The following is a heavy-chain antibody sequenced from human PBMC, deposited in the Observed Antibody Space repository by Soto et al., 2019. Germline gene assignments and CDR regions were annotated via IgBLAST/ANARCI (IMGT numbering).Heavy chain of an antibody. CDR2: VNTYNGNP. V-gene: IGHV1-18*01. CDR1: GYTFTNYA. J-gene: IGHJ4*02. Sequence: QVQLVQSGVEVKKPGASVKVSCKASGYTFTNYAISWVRQAPGRGLEWMGWVNTYNGNPNYAQIFQGRVTMTTDTSTGTAYMELRSRKSDDSAVYYCATDSQYSTDWQRFDSWGQGTLVTVSS. CDR3: ATDSQYSTDWQRFDS. D-gene: IGHD6-6*01.